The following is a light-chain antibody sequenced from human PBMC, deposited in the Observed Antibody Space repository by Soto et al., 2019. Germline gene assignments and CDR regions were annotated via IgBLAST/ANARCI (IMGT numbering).Light chain of an antibody. CDR1: QSITTY. J-gene: IGKJ1*01. V-gene: IGKV1-39*01. CDR3: QQSYGTPWT. Sequence: DIQMTQSPSSLSASVGDRVTVTCRPSQSITTYLNWYQQKPGKAPKLLIYAASSLQSGVPSRFSGSGSGTDFTLTITSLQPEDFATYICQQSYGTPWTFGQGTKVDIK. CDR2: AAS.